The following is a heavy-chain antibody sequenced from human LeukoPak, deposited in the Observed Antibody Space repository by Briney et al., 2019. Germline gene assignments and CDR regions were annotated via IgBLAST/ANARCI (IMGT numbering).Heavy chain of an antibody. CDR1: GYSISSSNSY. CDR3: ARQTGSGLFILP. CDR2: IYYSGNT. V-gene: IGHV4-39*01. Sequence: SETPSLTCTVSGYSISSSNSYWGWIRQPPGKGLEWIGSIYYSGNTYYNASLKSQVSISIDTSKNQFSLRLTSVTAADTAVYYCARQTGSGLFILPGGQGTLVTVSS. D-gene: IGHD3/OR15-3a*01. J-gene: IGHJ4*02.